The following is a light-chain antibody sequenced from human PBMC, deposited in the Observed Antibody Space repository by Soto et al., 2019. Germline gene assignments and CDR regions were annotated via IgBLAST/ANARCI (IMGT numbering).Light chain of an antibody. J-gene: IGKJ4*01. CDR1: QSISSA. CDR3: QQYYTWPLT. Sequence: EIVMTQSPATLSVSPGERATLSCRASQSISSALAWYQQKPGQAPRLLIYGASTRATGLPARFSGSGSGTEFTLTVSSLQSEDFAVYYCQQYYTWPLTFGGGTKVEIK. CDR2: GAS. V-gene: IGKV3-15*01.